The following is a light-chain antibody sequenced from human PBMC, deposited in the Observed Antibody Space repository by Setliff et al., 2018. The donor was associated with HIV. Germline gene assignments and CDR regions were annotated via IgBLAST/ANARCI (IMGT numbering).Light chain of an antibody. J-gene: IGLJ1*01. CDR1: SRDVGGYNY. CDR3: SSYAITNTLP. V-gene: IGLV2-14*01. Sequence: QSALTQPASVSGAPGQSITISCTGTSRDVGGYNYVSWYQQHPGKAPKLIIYEVRNRPSGVSNRFSGSKSGNTASLTISGHQAEDEADYYCSSYAITNTLPFGTGTKVTVL. CDR2: EVR.